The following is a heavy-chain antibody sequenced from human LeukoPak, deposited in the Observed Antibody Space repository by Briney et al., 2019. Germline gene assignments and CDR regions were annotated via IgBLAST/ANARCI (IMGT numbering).Heavy chain of an antibody. J-gene: IGHJ3*02. CDR2: IYYSGST. CDR1: GGSISSGGYY. Sequence: SETLSLTCTVSGGSISSGGYYWNWIRQHPGKGLEWIGYIYYSGSTYYNPSLKSRVTMSVDTSKNQFSLKLNSVTAADTAVYSCARGHYYDISGYSIDAFDIWGQGTMVTVSS. CDR3: ARGHYYDISGYSIDAFDI. D-gene: IGHD3-22*01. V-gene: IGHV4-31*03.